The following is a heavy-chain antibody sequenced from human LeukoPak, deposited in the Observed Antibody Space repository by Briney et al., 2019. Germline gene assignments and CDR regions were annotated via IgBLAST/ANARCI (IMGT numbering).Heavy chain of an antibody. V-gene: IGHV3-48*03. D-gene: IGHD1-26*01. Sequence: GGSLRLSCAASGFTFSSYEMNWVRQAPGKGQEWVSYISSSGSTIYYADSVKGRFTISRDNAKNSLYLQMNSLRAEDTAVYYCAREIDGSYSRYFQHWGQGTLVTVSS. J-gene: IGHJ1*01. CDR2: ISSSGSTI. CDR3: AREIDGSYSRYFQH. CDR1: GFTFSSYE.